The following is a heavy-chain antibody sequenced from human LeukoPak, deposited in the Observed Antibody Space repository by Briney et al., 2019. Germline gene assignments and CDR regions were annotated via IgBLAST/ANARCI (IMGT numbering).Heavy chain of an antibody. CDR3: ARVGQAGTRY. Sequence: PSETLSLTCTVSGGSISSGGYYWSWIRQPPGKGLEWIGEINHSGSTNYNPSLKSRVTISVDTSKNQFSLKLSSVTAADTAVYYCARVGQAGTRYWGQGTLVTVSS. J-gene: IGHJ4*02. D-gene: IGHD6-13*01. CDR1: GGSISSGGYY. CDR2: INHSGST. V-gene: IGHV4-39*07.